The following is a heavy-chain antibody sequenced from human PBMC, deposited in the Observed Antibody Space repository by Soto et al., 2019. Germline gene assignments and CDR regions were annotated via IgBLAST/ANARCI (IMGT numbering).Heavy chain of an antibody. CDR1: GGTFSSYA. CDR2: IIPIFGTA. CDR3: ATDYYGSGSHFDY. D-gene: IGHD3-10*01. Sequence: ASVKVSCKASGGTFSSYAISWVRQAPGQGLEWMGGIIPIFGTANYAQKFQGRVTITADESTSTAYMELSSLRSEDTAVYYCATDYYGSGSHFDYWGQGTLVTVSS. V-gene: IGHV1-69*13. J-gene: IGHJ4*02.